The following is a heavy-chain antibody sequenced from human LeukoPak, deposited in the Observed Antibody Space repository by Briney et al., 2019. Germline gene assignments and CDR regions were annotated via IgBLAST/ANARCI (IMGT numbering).Heavy chain of an antibody. CDR1: GYTFTSYD. D-gene: IGHD3-22*01. CDR2: MNPNSGNT. CDR3: ASLHYYDSSGYNIFDY. V-gene: IGHV1-8*01. J-gene: IGHJ4*02. Sequence: ASVKVSCKASGYTFTSYDINWVRQATGQGLEWMGWMNPNSGNTGYAQKFQGRVTITADKSTSTAYMELSSLRSEDTAVYYCASLHYYDSSGYNIFDYWGQGTLVTVSS.